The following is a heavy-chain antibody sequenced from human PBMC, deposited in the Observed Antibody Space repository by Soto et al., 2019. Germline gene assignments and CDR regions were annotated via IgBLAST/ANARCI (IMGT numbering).Heavy chain of an antibody. V-gene: IGHV4-31*03. CDR2: IYYSGST. Sequence: QVQLQESGPGLVKPSQTLSLTCTVSGGSISSGGYYWSWIRQHPGKGLEWIGYIYYSGSTYYNPSLKSRVTISVDSSKNQCSLKLRSVTAADTAVYYCARGALWFGESRGETLDYWGQGTLVTVSS. CDR3: ARGALWFGESRGETLDY. J-gene: IGHJ4*02. D-gene: IGHD3-10*01. CDR1: GGSISSGGYY.